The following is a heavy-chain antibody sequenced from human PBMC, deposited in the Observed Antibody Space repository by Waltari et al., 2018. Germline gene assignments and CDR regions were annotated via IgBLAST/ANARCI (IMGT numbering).Heavy chain of an antibody. D-gene: IGHD6-13*01. V-gene: IGHV3-21*01. CDR3: ARERPYSSSWGT. CDR2: ISSSSSYI. CDR1: AFTFSSYS. J-gene: IGHJ5*02. Sequence: EVQLVESGGGLVKPGGSLRLSCAASAFTFSSYSMNCVRQAPGKGLEWVSSISSSSSYIYYADSVKGRFTISRDNAKNSLYLQMNSLRAEDTAVYYCARERPYSSSWGTWGQGTLVTVSS.